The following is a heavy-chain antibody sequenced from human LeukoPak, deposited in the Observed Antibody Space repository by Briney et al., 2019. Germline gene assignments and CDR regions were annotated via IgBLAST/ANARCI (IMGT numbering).Heavy chain of an antibody. D-gene: IGHD2-2*01. J-gene: IGHJ2*01. CDR3: AREPLSIVVVPARYFDL. CDR2: IYTSGST. CDR1: GGSFSSYY. V-gene: IGHV4-59*10. Sequence: SETLSLTCAVYGGSFSSYYWSWIRQPAGKGLEWIGRIYTSGSTNYNTSLKSRVTMSVDTSKNQFSLKLSSVTAADTAVYYCAREPLSIVVVPARYFDLWGRGTLVTVSS.